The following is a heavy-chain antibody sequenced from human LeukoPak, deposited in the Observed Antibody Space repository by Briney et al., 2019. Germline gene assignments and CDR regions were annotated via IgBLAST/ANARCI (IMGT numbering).Heavy chain of an antibody. Sequence: SETLSLTCAVYGGSFSGYYWSWLRQPPGKGLKWIGEINHSGSTNYNPSLKSRVTISVDTSKNQFSLKLSSVTAADTAVYYCARGFVVVAATGAFDIWGQGTMVTVSS. J-gene: IGHJ3*02. CDR1: GGSFSGYY. D-gene: IGHD2-15*01. CDR3: ARGFVVVAATGAFDI. CDR2: INHSGST. V-gene: IGHV4-34*01.